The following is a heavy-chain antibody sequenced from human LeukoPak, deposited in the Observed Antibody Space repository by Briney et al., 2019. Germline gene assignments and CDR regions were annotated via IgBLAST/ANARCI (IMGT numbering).Heavy chain of an antibody. CDR1: GYTFTSYA. Sequence: ASVKVSCKASGYTFTSYAMHWVRQAPGQRLEWMGWINAGNGNTKYSQKFQGRVTITRDTSASTAYMELSSLRSEDTAVYYCARDPNLLYSSGWPAYYFDYWAREPWSPSPQ. D-gene: IGHD6-19*01. J-gene: IGHJ4*02. V-gene: IGHV1-3*01. CDR2: INAGNGNT. CDR3: ARDPNLLYSSGWPAYYFDY.